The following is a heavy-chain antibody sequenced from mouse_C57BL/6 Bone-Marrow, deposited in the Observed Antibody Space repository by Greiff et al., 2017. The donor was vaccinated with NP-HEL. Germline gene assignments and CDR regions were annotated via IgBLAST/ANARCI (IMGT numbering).Heavy chain of an antibody. CDR3: TRYGNYEDFDV. Sequence: EVQLVESGAELVRPGASVKLSCTASGFNIKDDYMHWVKQRPEQGLEWIGWIDPENGDTEYASKFQGKATITADTSSNTAYLQLSSLTSEDTAVYYCTRYGNYEDFDVWGTGTTVTVSS. CDR1: GFNIKDDY. V-gene: IGHV14-4*01. D-gene: IGHD2-1*01. J-gene: IGHJ1*03. CDR2: IDPENGDT.